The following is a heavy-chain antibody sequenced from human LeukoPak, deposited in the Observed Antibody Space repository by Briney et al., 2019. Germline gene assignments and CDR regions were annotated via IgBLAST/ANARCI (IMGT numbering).Heavy chain of an antibody. CDR1: GGSFSGYY. CDR3: ARGRIGEAGYSYGRYYYYGMDV. Sequence: PSETLSLTCAVYGGSFSGYYWSWIRQPPGKGLEWIGEINHSGSTNYNPSLKSRVTISVDTSKNQFSLKLSSVTAADTAVYYCARGRIGEAGYSYGRYYYYGMDVWGQGTTVTVS. D-gene: IGHD5-18*01. J-gene: IGHJ6*02. CDR2: INHSGST. V-gene: IGHV4-34*01.